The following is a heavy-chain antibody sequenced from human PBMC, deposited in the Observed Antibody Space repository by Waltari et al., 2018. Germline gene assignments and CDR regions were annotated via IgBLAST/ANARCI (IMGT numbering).Heavy chain of an antibody. CDR3: ACTVVTPNAFDV. Sequence: EVQLVESGGGLVQPGGSLRLSCAASGFTLSSYWMTWVRQAPGKGLEWVANIKQDGSEKYYVDSGKGRFTISRDNAKNSLYLQMNSLRAEDTAVYYCACTVVTPNAFDVWGQGTMVTVSS. J-gene: IGHJ3*01. CDR2: IKQDGSEK. D-gene: IGHD2-21*02. CDR1: GFTLSSYW. V-gene: IGHV3-7*01.